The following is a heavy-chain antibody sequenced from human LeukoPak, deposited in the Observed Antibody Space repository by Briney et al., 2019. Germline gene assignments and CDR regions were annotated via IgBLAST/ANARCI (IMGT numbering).Heavy chain of an antibody. CDR3: ARHINVGSSSSWFDP. CDR2: IYYSGST. D-gene: IGHD6-6*01. J-gene: IGHJ5*02. V-gene: IGHV4-39*01. Sequence: PSETLSLTCTVSGGSISSSGYYWGWIRQPPGKGLEWIGSIYYSGSTYYNPSLKSRVTISVDTSKNQFSLKLSSVTAADTAVYFCARHINVGSSSSWFDPWGQGTLVTVSS. CDR1: GGSISSSGYY.